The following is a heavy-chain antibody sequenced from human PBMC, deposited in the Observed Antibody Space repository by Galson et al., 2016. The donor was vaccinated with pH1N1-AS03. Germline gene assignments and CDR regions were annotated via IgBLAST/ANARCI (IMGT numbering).Heavy chain of an antibody. J-gene: IGHJ4*02. CDR2: IHYTGST. Sequence: SETLSLTCTVSGGSINSYHWNWIRQSPGKGLEWIGYIHYTGSTAYNPSLKSRVTISVDTSKKEFSLKLTSMTAADTAVYYCARGLYASGTSLNYWGPGYLVTVSS. CDR3: ARGLYASGTSLNY. V-gene: IGHV4-59*01. CDR1: GGSINSYH. D-gene: IGHD3-10*01.